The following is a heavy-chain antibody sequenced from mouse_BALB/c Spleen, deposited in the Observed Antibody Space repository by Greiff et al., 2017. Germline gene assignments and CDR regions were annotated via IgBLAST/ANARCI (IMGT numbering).Heavy chain of an antibody. CDR3: ARQGSTMIPWFAY. V-gene: IGHV5-12-2*01. J-gene: IGHJ3*01. CDR1: GFTFSSYT. CDR2: ISNGGGST. D-gene: IGHD2-4*01. Sequence: EVQGVESGGGLVQPGGSLKLSCAASGFTFSSYTMSWVRQTPEKRLEWVAYISNGGGSTYYPDTVKGRFTISRDNAKNTLYLQMSSLKSEDTAMYYCARQGSTMIPWFAYWGQGTLVTVSA.